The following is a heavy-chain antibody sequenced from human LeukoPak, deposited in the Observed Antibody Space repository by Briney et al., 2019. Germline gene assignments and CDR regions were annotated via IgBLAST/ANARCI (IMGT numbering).Heavy chain of an antibody. CDR1: GFTFADYA. Sequence: GGSLRLSCTTSGFTFADYAMSWVRQAPGKGLEWVGFIRSKTYGGTTEYAASVKGRFTISRDDSKSIAYPQVNSLKSEDTAVYYCTRDRGYSYSWYFDSWGQGTLVTVSS. CDR2: IRSKTYGGTT. V-gene: IGHV3-49*04. CDR3: TRDRGYSYSWYFDS. D-gene: IGHD5-18*01. J-gene: IGHJ4*02.